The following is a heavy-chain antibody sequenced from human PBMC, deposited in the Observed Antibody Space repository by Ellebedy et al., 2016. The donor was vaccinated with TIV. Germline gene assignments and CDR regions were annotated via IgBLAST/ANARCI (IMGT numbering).Heavy chain of an antibody. D-gene: IGHD3-16*02. CDR1: GFTLSSSA. J-gene: IGHJ4*02. CDR2: LGGSGGST. Sequence: GESLKISXAASGFTLSSSAMSWVRQAPGKGLEWVSALGGSGGSTYYADSVKGRFTISRDSSKNTLYLQMNSLRAEDTAVYYCAKDNVWGSYRSYWGQGTLVTVSS. CDR3: AKDNVWGSYRSY. V-gene: IGHV3-23*01.